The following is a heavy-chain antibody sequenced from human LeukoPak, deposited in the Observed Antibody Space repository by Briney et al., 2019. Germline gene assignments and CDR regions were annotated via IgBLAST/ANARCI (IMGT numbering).Heavy chain of an antibody. Sequence: AASVKVSCKASGYTFTSYGISWVRQAPGQGLEWMGGIIPIFGTANYAQKFQGRVTITADESTSTAYMELSSLRSEDTAVYYCARDADCSSTSCYRDWFDPWGQGTLVTVSS. V-gene: IGHV1-69*13. CDR2: IIPIFGTA. CDR3: ARDADCSSTSCYRDWFDP. J-gene: IGHJ5*02. CDR1: GYTFTSYG. D-gene: IGHD2-2*01.